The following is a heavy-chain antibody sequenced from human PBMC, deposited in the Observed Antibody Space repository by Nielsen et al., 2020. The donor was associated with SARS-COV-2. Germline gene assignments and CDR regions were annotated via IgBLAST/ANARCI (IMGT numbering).Heavy chain of an antibody. CDR3: KSEGN. Sequence: LSLTCAASGFTISASWMAWVLTSPWKVLEWLFNIRPYGTGANHVDSVKGRFTISRDNAKNLLYLQMGSLRADDTAVYFCKSEGNWGQGTLVTVSS. CDR1: GFTISASW. J-gene: IGHJ4*02. CDR2: IRPYGTGA. V-gene: IGHV3-7*03.